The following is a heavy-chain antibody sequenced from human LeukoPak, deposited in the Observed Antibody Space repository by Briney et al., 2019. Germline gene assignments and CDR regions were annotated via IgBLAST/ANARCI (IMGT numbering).Heavy chain of an antibody. V-gene: IGHV4-59*01. CDR1: GGSISGYY. CDR3: ARYLRQPGTFYLDH. CDR2: IYYSGST. D-gene: IGHD3-16*01. J-gene: IGHJ3*01. Sequence: SETLSLTCTVSGGSISGYYWSWIRQPPGKGLEWIGYIYYSGSTNYNPSLKSRITMSVDTSRNQFSLELPSVTAADSAVYYCARYLRQPGTFYLDHWGQGTMVTVSS.